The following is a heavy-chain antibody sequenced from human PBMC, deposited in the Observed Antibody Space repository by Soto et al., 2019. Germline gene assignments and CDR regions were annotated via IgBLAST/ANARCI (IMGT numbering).Heavy chain of an antibody. V-gene: IGHV4-31*03. D-gene: IGHD3-3*01. CDR2: IDGSGYT. J-gene: IGHJ4*02. CDR1: GGSISTGGYY. CDR3: ARKQAGFFYGIDY. Sequence: PSETLSLTCTVSGGSISTGGYYWSWIRQYPGKGLEWLGYIDGSGYTFYNPSLQSRLTLSMDTSKNQFSLKLSSATAADTAVYFCARKQAGFFYGIDYWGQGTLVTVYS.